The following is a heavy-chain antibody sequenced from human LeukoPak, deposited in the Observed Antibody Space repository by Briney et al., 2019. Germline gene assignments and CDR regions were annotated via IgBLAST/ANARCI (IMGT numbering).Heavy chain of an antibody. CDR1: AFTCSSHW. J-gene: IGHJ4*02. CDR2: INQDGSQK. CDR3: ARDRGAVAATWFDY. V-gene: IGHV3-7*05. D-gene: IGHD6-19*01. Sequence: GGSLRLSCAASAFTCSSHWMNWVRQAPGKGLEWVANINQDGSQKYCVDSVKGRFTISRDNDRNSLYLQMGGLRAEDTAVYYCARDRGAVAATWFDYWGQGTLVTVSS.